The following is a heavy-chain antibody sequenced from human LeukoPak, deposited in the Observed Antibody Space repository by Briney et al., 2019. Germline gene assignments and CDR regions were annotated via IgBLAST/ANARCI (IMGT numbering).Heavy chain of an antibody. CDR1: GFTFSSYE. D-gene: IGHD3-10*01. J-gene: IGHJ3*02. CDR3: ARAGWFGELSQFDI. Sequence: GGSLRLSCAASGFTFSSYEMNWVRQAPGKGLEWVSYISSSGSTIYYADSVKGRFTISRDNAKNSLYLQMNSLRAEDTAVYYCARAGWFGELSQFDIWGQGTMVTVSS. CDR2: ISSSGSTI. V-gene: IGHV3-48*03.